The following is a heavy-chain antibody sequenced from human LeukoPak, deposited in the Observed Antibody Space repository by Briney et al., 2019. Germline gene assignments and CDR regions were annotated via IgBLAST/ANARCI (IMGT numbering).Heavy chain of an antibody. D-gene: IGHD3-16*01. Sequence: ASVKVSCKASGYTFTDYYMHWVRQAPGQGLEWMGWINPNSGGTNYAQKFQGRVTMTRDTSISTAYMELTRLRSDDTAVYYCARAADYVWGTYIPYYFDYWGQGTLVTVSS. CDR3: ARAADYVWGTYIPYYFDY. J-gene: IGHJ4*02. CDR1: GYTFTDYY. CDR2: INPNSGGT. V-gene: IGHV1-2*02.